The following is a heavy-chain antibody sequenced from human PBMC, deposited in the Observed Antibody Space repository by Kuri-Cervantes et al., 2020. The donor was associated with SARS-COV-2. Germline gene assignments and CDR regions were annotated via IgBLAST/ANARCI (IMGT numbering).Heavy chain of an antibody. Sequence: SETLSLTCAVSGGSIGSSNWWRWVRQPPGEGLEWTGEIYHSGSTNYNPSLTSRVTISVNKSKNQFSLKLSSVTAADTAVYYCAGSWEDYPFDFWGQGTMVTVSS. CDR1: GGSIGSSNW. CDR2: IYHSGST. CDR3: AGSWEDYPFDF. V-gene: IGHV4-4*02. D-gene: IGHD1-26*01. J-gene: IGHJ4*02.